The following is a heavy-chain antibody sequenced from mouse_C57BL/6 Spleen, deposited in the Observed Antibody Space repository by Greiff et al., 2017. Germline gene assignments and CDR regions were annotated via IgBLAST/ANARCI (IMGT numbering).Heavy chain of an antibody. CDR1: GYTFTSYW. Sequence: QVQLQQSGAELVKPGASVKLSCKASGYTFTSYWMQWVKQRPGQGLEWIGEIDPSDSYTNYNQKFKGKATLTVDTSSSTAYMQLSSLTSEDSAVYYCANSGSGVAWFAYWGQGTLVTVSA. V-gene: IGHV1-50*01. J-gene: IGHJ3*01. CDR2: IDPSDSYT. CDR3: ANSGSGVAWFAY. D-gene: IGHD4-1*01.